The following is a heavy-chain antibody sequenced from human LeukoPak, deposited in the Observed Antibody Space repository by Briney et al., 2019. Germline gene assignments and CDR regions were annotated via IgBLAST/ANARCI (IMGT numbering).Heavy chain of an antibody. J-gene: IGHJ4*02. Sequence: ASVKVSCKASGYTFTGYYMHWVRQAPGQGLEWMGWINPNSGGTNYAQKFQGRVTMTRDTSISTAYMELSRLRSDDTAVYYCARARYYDSSSDYWGQGTLVTVSS. V-gene: IGHV1-2*02. D-gene: IGHD3-22*01. CDR3: ARARYYDSSSDY. CDR2: INPNSGGT. CDR1: GYTFTGYY.